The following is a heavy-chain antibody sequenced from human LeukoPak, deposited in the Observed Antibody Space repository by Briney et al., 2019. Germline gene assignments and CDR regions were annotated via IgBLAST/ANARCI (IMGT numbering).Heavy chain of an antibody. CDR2: IYYSGTT. J-gene: IGHJ5*02. D-gene: IGHD6-19*01. CDR3: ARDQGAVAGIDP. V-gene: IGHV4-39*07. CDR1: GASISTIISY. Sequence: SETLSLTCTVSGASISTIISYWGWIRQTPGKGLEWIGSIYYSGTTYYNPSLESRVTISIDTSKNQFSVKLTSVTAADTAVYYCARDQGAVAGIDPWGQGTLVTVSS.